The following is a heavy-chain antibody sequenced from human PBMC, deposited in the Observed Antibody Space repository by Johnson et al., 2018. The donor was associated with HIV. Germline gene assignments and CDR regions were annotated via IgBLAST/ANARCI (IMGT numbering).Heavy chain of an antibody. CDR1: GFTFSDYY. CDR2: ISSSGSTI. Sequence: QVQLVESGGGLVQPGGSLRLSCAASGFTFSDYYLSWIRQAPGKGLEWVSYISSSGSTISYADSVKGRFTVSSDNSKNTLYLQMNSLRAEDTAVYYCAKLPGGNSGFVDAFDIWGQGTMVTVSS. CDR3: AKLPGGNSGFVDAFDI. V-gene: IGHV3-11*04. D-gene: IGHD4-23*01. J-gene: IGHJ3*02.